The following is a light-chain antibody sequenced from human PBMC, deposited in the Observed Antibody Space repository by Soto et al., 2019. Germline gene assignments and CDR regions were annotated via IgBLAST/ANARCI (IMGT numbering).Light chain of an antibody. V-gene: IGLV2-14*01. J-gene: IGLJ1*01. Sequence: QSVLTQPASVSGSLGQSITISCTGTTSDVGGYNYVSWYQQHPGKAPILMIYEVTNRPSGVSNRFSGSKSGNTASLTIPGLQVEDEAEYFCGSYTGSITYVFGTGTKLTVL. CDR3: GSYTGSITYV. CDR1: TSDVGGYNY. CDR2: EVT.